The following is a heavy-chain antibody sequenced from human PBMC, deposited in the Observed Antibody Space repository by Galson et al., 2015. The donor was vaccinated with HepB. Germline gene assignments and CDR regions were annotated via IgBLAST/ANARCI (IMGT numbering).Heavy chain of an antibody. D-gene: IGHD1-1*01. J-gene: IGHJ4*02. CDR2: IKQDGSEK. CDR1: GFTFSSYG. CDR3: ARAWSRDY. Sequence: SLKLSCEASGFTFSSYGMNWVRQAPGKGLEWVGNIKQDGSEKYYVDSVKGRFTVSRDNAKNSLYLQMNSLRAEDTAVYYCARAWSRDYWGQGTLGTVPA. V-gene: IGHV3-7*01.